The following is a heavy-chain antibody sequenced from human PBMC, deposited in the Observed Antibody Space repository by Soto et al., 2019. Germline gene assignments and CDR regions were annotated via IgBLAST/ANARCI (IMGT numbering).Heavy chain of an antibody. Sequence: GGALRLSRAASGFTLSSYLMNRVRHAPGKGLDWVSKIKEDGSEQNYVDSVKGRVTISRDNAKSSLYLQMNSLRVDDTAMYYCTRNQVKADYWGQGTLVTVSS. CDR2: IKEDGSEQ. J-gene: IGHJ4*02. D-gene: IGHD3-10*01. CDR3: TRNQVKADY. CDR1: GFTLSSYL. V-gene: IGHV3-7*01.